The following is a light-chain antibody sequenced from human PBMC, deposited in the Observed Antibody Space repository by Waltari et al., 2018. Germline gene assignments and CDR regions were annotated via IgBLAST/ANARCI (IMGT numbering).Light chain of an antibody. V-gene: IGKV3-11*01. Sequence: EIVLTQSPATLSLSPGERATLSGRASQSIGSYLAWYQQKPGLAPSLLIYDASNRAAGIPARFSGSGSGTDFTLTISSLEPEDFAVYYCQHRSNWPPSFGQGTKVEIE. CDR1: QSIGSY. J-gene: IGKJ2*01. CDR2: DAS. CDR3: QHRSNWPPS.